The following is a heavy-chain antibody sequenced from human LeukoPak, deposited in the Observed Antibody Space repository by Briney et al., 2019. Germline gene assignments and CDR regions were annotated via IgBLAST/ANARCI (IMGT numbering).Heavy chain of an antibody. V-gene: IGHV4-59*08. D-gene: IGHD3-9*01. CDR3: ARQVPTPYYDILTGYGPSAGTIDY. Sequence: KPSETLSLTCTVSGGSISSYYWSWIRQPPGKGLEWIGYIYYSGSTNYNPSLKSRVTISVDTSKNQFSLKLSSVTAADTAVYYCARQVPTPYYDILTGYGPSAGTIDYWGQGTLVTVSS. J-gene: IGHJ4*02. CDR1: GGSISSYY. CDR2: IYYSGST.